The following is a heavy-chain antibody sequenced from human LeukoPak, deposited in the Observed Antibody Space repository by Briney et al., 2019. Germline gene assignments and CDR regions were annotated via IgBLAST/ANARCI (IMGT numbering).Heavy chain of an antibody. V-gene: IGHV3-21*01. CDR1: GFTFSTYS. CDR2: ISSSSSYI. CDR3: AKDWEDYYDSSGYSPGDY. D-gene: IGHD3-22*01. J-gene: IGHJ4*02. Sequence: GGSLRLSCAASGFTFSTYSMNWVRQAPGKGLEWVSTISSSSSYIYYADSVKGRFTISRDNAKNSLSLQMNSLRAENTAVYYCAKDWEDYYDSSGYSPGDYWGQGTLVTVSS.